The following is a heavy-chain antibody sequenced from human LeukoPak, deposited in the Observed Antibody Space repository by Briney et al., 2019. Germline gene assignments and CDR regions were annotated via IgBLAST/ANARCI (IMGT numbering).Heavy chain of an antibody. CDR2: IIPILAIA. CDR1: GGTFSSYA. J-gene: IGHJ6*02. V-gene: IGHV1-69*10. D-gene: IGHD5-18*01. Sequence: GASVKVSCKASGGTFSSYAISWVRQAPGQGLEWMGGIIPILAIANYAQKFQGRVTITADKSTSTAYMELSSLRSEDTAVYYCASSVGAMVTYYYYGLDVWGQGTTLTVSS. CDR3: ASSVGAMVTYYYYGLDV.